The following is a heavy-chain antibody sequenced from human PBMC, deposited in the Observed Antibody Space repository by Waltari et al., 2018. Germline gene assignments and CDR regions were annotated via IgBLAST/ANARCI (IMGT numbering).Heavy chain of an antibody. CDR3: ARESGRDYFLDY. D-gene: IGHD3-10*01. J-gene: IGHJ4*02. Sequence: QVQLQESGPGLVKPSETLSLTCGVSGYSISNFPYYWGWIRQSPEKGLEWIGIAHYSGTTHYTPSLRSRVTISVDTSKNQFSLKLSSVTAADTAVYYCARESGRDYFLDYWGQGTLVTVSS. V-gene: IGHV4-39*07. CDR2: AHYSGTT. CDR1: GYSISNFPYY.